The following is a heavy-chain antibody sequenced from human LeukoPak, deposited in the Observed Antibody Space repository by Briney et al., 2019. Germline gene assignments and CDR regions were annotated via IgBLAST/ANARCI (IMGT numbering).Heavy chain of an antibody. CDR3: ARLRSGWDFDY. CDR1: GYSFTSYW. D-gene: IGHD6-19*01. V-gene: IGHV5-51*01. CDR2: ISPGDSDT. J-gene: IGHJ4*02. Sequence: GESLKISCKGPGYSFTSYWIGWVRQMPGKGLEWMGIISPGDSDTRYSPSFQGQVSVSADKSISTAYLQWSSVKASDTAMYYCARLRSGWDFDYWGQGSLVTVSS.